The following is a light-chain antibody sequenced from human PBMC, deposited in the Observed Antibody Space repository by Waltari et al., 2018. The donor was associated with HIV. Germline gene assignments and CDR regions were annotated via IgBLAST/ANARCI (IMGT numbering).Light chain of an antibody. CDR1: QSVLYSSDNKNY. V-gene: IGKV4-1*01. Sequence: DIVMTQSPDSLAVSLGERATINCKSSQSVLYSSDNKNYLAWYQQKPGQPPKVIIYWASTRESGVPDRFSGSGSGTDFTLTISSLLAEDVAVYYCQQYYSTPLTFGQGTKVEIK. CDR3: QQYYSTPLT. CDR2: WAS. J-gene: IGKJ1*01.